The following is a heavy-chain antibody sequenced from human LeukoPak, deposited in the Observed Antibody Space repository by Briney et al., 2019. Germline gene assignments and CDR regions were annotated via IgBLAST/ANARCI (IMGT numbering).Heavy chain of an antibody. CDR3: AKDELWGGNSASKFDY. CDR1: GFKFIDAW. CDR2: ISGDGGST. V-gene: IGHV3-43*02. J-gene: IGHJ4*02. Sequence: GGSLRLSCAGSGFKFIDAWMSWVRQAPGKGLEWVSLISGDGGSTYYADSVKGRFTISRDNSKNSLYLQMNSLRTEDTALYYCAKDELWGGNSASKFDYWGQGTLVTVSS. D-gene: IGHD4-23*01.